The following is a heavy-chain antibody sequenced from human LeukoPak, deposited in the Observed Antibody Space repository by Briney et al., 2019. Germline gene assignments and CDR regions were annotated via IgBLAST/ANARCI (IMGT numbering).Heavy chain of an antibody. CDR2: IRRNAYGGTT. J-gene: IGHJ4*02. V-gene: IGHV3-49*04. CDR3: TRVYPVGATPLDY. Sequence: GGSLRLSCITSGFTFGDYALTWVRQAPGKGLEWVGFIRRNAYGGTTEYATSVKYRFTISRDDSKSIAYLQMNSLKTEDTAVYYCTRVYPVGATPLDYLGQGTVVTVSS. D-gene: IGHD1-26*01. CDR1: GFTFGDYA.